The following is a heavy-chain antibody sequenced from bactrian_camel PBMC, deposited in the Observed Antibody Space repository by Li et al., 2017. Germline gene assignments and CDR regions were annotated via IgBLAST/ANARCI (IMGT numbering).Heavy chain of an antibody. CDR2: ITSLPSLFRAA. Sequence: QVQLVESGGGLVQPGESLRLSCVASGITFSRHDMSWVRQAPGKEVEWVAGITSLPSLFRAASYADSVKGRFTISRDNAKDTLYLQMNSLKPEDTAMYYCAARATCKSSDQEYRYWGQGTQVTVS. V-gene: IGHV3S6*01. J-gene: IGHJ4*01. CDR3: AARATCKSSDQEYRY. CDR1: GITFSRHD. D-gene: IGHD4*01.